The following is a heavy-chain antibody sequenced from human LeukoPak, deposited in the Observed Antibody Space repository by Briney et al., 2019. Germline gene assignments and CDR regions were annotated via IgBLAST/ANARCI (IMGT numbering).Heavy chain of an antibody. D-gene: IGHD1-26*01. Sequence: AAVKVSCKASGYTFSDYGISGVRQAPGQGREWMGWISGYNGNTNYAQKLQGRVTMTTDTSTMTAYMDLRSLKYDATAVYYCGRSRGGIYSGSSLDYWGQGTQVTVSS. J-gene: IGHJ4*02. V-gene: IGHV1-18*01. CDR2: ISGYNGNT. CDR3: GRSRGGIYSGSSLDY. CDR1: GYTFSDYG.